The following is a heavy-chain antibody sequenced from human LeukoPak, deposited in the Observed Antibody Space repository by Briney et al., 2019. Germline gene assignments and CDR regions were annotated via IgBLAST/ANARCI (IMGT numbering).Heavy chain of an antibody. CDR2: SSSSSSSI. CDR3: ASSVWGSYRYFDY. D-gene: IGHD3-16*02. V-gene: IGHV3-21*01. J-gene: IGHJ4*02. CDR1: GFTLSSYS. Sequence: GSLLLCCAASGFTLSSYSMNWVRPAPGKGLEWVSSSSSSSSSIYYADSVKGLFTISRDNAKNSLYLQMDSLRAEDTAVYYCASSVWGSYRYFDYWGQGTLVTVSS.